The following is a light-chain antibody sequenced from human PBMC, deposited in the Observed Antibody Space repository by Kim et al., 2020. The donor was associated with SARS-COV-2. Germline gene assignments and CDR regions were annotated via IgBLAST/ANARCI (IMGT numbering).Light chain of an antibody. Sequence: QSALTQPASVSGSPGQSITISCTGTNNDVGRYNYVSWYQQHPGRAPKLILYDVKRWPSGISNRFSGSESGNTAYLTISGLQAEDEADYYCCSYTNSSYARTIYLFGTGTKVTVL. V-gene: IGLV2-14*03. CDR1: NNDVGRYNY. J-gene: IGLJ1*01. CDR2: DVK. CDR3: CSYTNSSYARTIYL.